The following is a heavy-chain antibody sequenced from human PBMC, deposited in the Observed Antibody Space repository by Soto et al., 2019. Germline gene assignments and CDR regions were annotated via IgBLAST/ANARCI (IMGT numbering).Heavy chain of an antibody. Sequence: QVQLVESGGGVVQPGRSLRLSCAASGFTFSSYGMHWVRQAPGKGLEWGAVVSYDGSNKYYADSLKGRFTISRDNSNNTLYLQMNGLRAEDTAVYYCATYHGSGSYGAFDIWGRGTMVTVSS. CDR2: VSYDGSNK. CDR3: ATYHGSGSYGAFDI. CDR1: GFTFSSYG. D-gene: IGHD3-10*01. J-gene: IGHJ3*02. V-gene: IGHV3-30*03.